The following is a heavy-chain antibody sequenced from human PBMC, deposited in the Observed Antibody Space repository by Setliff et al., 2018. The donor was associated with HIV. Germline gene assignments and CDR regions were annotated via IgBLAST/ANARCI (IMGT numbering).Heavy chain of an antibody. J-gene: IGHJ4*02. Sequence: PSETLSLTCTVSGGSITNYYWSWIRQPPGKELQWIGYIYTSGSTNYNPSLKSRVTISVDTSKNQFSLKVSSVTAADTAVYYCARRGSYSSPETLWGQGTLVTVSS. V-gene: IGHV4-4*09. D-gene: IGHD1-26*01. CDR1: GGSITNYY. CDR3: ARRGSYSSPETL. CDR2: IYTSGST.